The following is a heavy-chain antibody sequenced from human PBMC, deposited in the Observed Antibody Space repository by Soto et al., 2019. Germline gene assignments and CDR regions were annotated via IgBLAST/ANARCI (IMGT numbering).Heavy chain of an antibody. V-gene: IGHV3-48*01. J-gene: IGHJ4*02. D-gene: IGHD3-3*01. CDR1: GFTFSSYS. CDR2: ISSSSSTI. CDR3: ASLPGRYYDFWSGYYGEVDY. Sequence: EVQLVESGGGLVQPGGSLRLSCAASGFTFSSYSMNWVRQAPGKGLEWVSYISSSSSTIYYADSVKGRFTISRDNAKNSLDLQMNSLRAEDTAVYYWASLPGRYYDFWSGYYGEVDYWGQGTLVTVSS.